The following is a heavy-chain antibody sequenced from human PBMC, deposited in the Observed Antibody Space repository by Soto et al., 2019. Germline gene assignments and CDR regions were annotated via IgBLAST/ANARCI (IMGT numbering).Heavy chain of an antibody. D-gene: IGHD5-18*01. CDR1: GFTFSSYG. CDR3: AKEGGIQLWPRNYYYYYGMDV. Sequence: PGGSLRLSCAASGFTFSSYGMRWVRQAPGKGLEWVAVISYDGSNKYYADSVKGRFTISRDNSKNTLYLQMNSLRAEDTAVYYCAKEGGIQLWPRNYYYYYGMDVWGQGTTVTVS. CDR2: ISYDGSNK. J-gene: IGHJ6*02. V-gene: IGHV3-30*18.